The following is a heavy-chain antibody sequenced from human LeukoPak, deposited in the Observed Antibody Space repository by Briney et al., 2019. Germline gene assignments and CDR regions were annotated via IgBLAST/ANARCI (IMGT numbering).Heavy chain of an antibody. J-gene: IGHJ4*02. D-gene: IGHD3-10*01. Sequence: ASVKVSCKASGYTFTSYAISWVRQAPGQGLEWMGGIIPIFGTANYAQKFQGRVTITADESTSTAYMELSSLRSEDTAVYYCARVCDGSGSYYSLRYWGQGTLVTVSS. V-gene: IGHV1-69*13. CDR3: ARVCDGSGSYYSLRY. CDR1: GYTFTSYA. CDR2: IIPIFGTA.